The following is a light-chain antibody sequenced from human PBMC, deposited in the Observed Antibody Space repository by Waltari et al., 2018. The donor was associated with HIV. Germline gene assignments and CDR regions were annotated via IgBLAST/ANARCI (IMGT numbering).Light chain of an antibody. J-gene: IGLJ1*01. V-gene: IGLV2-14*03. CDR3: NSYTSSNTFV. Sequence: QSALTQPASVSGSRVQSLTISCTGTYDDVGGYNYVPLYQHHPGKAPKVIIYDITKRPSGISDRFSGSKSGNTASLTISGLQAEDEADYYCNSYTSSNTFVFGTGTKVTVL. CDR2: DIT. CDR1: YDDVGGYNY.